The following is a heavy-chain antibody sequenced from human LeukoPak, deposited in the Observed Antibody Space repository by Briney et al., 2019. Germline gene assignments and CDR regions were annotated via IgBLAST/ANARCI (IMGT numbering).Heavy chain of an antibody. Sequence: SQTLSLTCTVSGGSISSGDYYWSWIRQPPGKGLEWIGYIYYSGSTYYNPSLKSRVTMSVDTSKNQFSLKLNSMTAADTAVYYCARALTTADFDYWGQGILVTVSS. V-gene: IGHV4-30-4*08. J-gene: IGHJ4*02. CDR3: ARALTTADFDY. CDR2: IYYSGST. CDR1: GGSISSGDYY. D-gene: IGHD4-17*01.